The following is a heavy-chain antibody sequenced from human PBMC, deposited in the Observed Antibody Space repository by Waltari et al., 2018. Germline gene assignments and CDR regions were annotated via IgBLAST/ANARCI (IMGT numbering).Heavy chain of an antibody. CDR2: ISYDGSTT. D-gene: IGHD1-20*01. J-gene: IGHJ4*02. Sequence: QVQLVESGGGVVQPGGSLRLSCITSGFTSTNYGKPWVRQTPGKGLEWVAFISYDGSTTYYADSVKGRFTISRDTSKNTVFLQMSSLRAEDTAVYYCAKDSAFRYNLYANYYFEFWGQGTLVTVSS. V-gene: IGHV3-30*18. CDR1: GFTSTNYG. CDR3: AKDSAFRYNLYANYYFEF.